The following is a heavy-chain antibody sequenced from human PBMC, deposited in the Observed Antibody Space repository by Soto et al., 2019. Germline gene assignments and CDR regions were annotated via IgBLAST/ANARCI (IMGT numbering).Heavy chain of an antibody. CDR2: ISYDGSRK. CDR1: EFTFRIFA. CDR3: ARGDREDIEEVVGVRPGEYSMDV. J-gene: IGHJ6*02. V-gene: IGHV3-30-3*01. Sequence: HLVESGGGVVQPGSSLRLSCAASEFTFRIFAMHWLRQSPGKGLEWVAVISYDGSRKADSVKGRFTVSRDNSWNTLYLQMNSLRAEDTAIYYCARGDREDIEEVVGVRPGEYSMDVRGQGTTVTVSS. D-gene: IGHD1-26*01.